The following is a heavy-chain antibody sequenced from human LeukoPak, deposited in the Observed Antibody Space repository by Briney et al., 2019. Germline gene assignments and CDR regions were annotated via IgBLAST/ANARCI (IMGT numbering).Heavy chain of an antibody. V-gene: IGHV4-61*02. Sequence: SETLSLTCAVYGGSFSGSFYWSWIRQPAGRGLEWIGRIYPSGSTNYNPSLESRVTISVDTSKNQFSLKLSSVTAADTAVYYCARDVLAAAGTFDYWGQGALVTVSS. CDR3: ARDVLAAAGTFDY. CDR2: IYPSGST. D-gene: IGHD6-13*01. J-gene: IGHJ4*02. CDR1: GGSFSGSFY.